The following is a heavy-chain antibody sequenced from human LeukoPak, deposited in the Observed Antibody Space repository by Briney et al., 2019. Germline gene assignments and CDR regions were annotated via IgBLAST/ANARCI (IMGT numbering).Heavy chain of an antibody. Sequence: ASVKVSCKASGYTFTGYYMHWVRQAPGQGLEWMGWINPNSCGTNYAQKLQGRVTMTRNTSISTAYMELSRLRSDDTAVYYCARGGGLLWFGEGGFDPWGQGTLVTVSS. D-gene: IGHD3-10*01. V-gene: IGHV1-2*02. CDR3: ARGGGLLWFGEGGFDP. CDR2: INPNSCGT. J-gene: IGHJ5*02. CDR1: GYTFTGYY.